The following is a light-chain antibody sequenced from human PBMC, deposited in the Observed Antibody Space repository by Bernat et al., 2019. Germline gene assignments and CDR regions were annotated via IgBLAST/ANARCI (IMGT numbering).Light chain of an antibody. CDR3: CSYAGSFNWV. Sequence: QSALTQPRSVSGSPGQSVTISCTGTSRDVGTYKYVSRYQQHPGKAPKVMIYDVSNRPSGVPDRFSGSKSGNTASLTISGLQADDEADYYCCSYAGSFNWVFGGGTKVTV. CDR2: DVS. V-gene: IGLV2-11*01. CDR1: SRDVGTYKY. J-gene: IGLJ3*02.